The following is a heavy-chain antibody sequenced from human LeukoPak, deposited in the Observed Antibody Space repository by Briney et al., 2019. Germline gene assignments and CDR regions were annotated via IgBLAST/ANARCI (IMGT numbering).Heavy chain of an antibody. V-gene: IGHV1-18*01. D-gene: IGHD2-2*02. CDR1: GYTFTSYG. CDR2: ISAYNGNT. J-gene: IGHJ1*01. Sequence: ASVKVSCKASGYTFTSYGISWVRQAPGQGLEWMGWISAYNGNTNCAQKLQGRVTLTTDTSTSTAYMELRSLRSDDTAVYYCARSADCSSTSCYKLGYFQHWGQGTLVTVSS. CDR3: ARSADCSSTSCYKLGYFQH.